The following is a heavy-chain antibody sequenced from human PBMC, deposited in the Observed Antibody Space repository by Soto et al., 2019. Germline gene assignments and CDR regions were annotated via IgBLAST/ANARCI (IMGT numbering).Heavy chain of an antibody. CDR2: FDPEDDES. CDR3: AAIEKRGLSLRGDYAWFDP. CDR1: GYTLSELC. D-gene: IGHD4-17*01. J-gene: IGHJ5*02. Sequence: ASVKVSCKVSGYTLSELCMQWVRQAPGKGLEWMGGFDPEDDESVYAQKFQGRVTMTEDTSSDTAYMELSSLSSEDTAVYYCAAIEKRGLSLRGDYAWFDPWGQGTLVTVSS. V-gene: IGHV1-24*01.